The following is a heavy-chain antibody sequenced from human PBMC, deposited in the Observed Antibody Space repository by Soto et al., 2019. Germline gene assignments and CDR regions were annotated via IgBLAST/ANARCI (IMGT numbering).Heavy chain of an antibody. CDR2: VNSRSTDI. V-gene: IGHV3-21*06. D-gene: IGHD6-19*01. Sequence: GGSLRLSCVASGFTFGTYSMSWVRQAPGKGLEWVSSVNSRSTDIYYADSVKGRFTISRDNAKNSLYLRMNSLRAEDTGLYYCATEGAWQWLVYWGQGTLVTVSS. J-gene: IGHJ4*02. CDR3: ATEGAWQWLVY. CDR1: GFTFGTYS.